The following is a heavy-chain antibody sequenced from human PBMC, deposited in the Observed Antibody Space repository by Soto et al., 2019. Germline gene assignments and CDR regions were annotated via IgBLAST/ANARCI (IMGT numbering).Heavy chain of an antibody. CDR2: ISGSGGST. CDR1: GFTFSSYA. CDR3: AKYGHYCSSTSCSFDP. Sequence: TGGSLRLSCAASGFTFSSYAMSWVRQAPGKGLEWVSAISGSGGSTYYADSVKGRFTISRDNSKNTLYLQMNSLRAEDTAIFYCAKYGHYCSSTSCSFDPWGQGTLVTVSS. J-gene: IGHJ5*02. D-gene: IGHD2-2*01. V-gene: IGHV3-23*01.